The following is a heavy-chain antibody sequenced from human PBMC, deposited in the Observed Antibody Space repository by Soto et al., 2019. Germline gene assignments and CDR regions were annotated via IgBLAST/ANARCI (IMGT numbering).Heavy chain of an antibody. V-gene: IGHV1-18*04. D-gene: IGHD3-9*01. Sequence: ASVKVSCKASGYTFTSYGISWVRQAPGQGLEWMGWISAYNGNTNYAQKLQGRVTMTTDTSTSTAYMELRSLRSDDTAVYYCARDHDILTGYSPGDYWGQGTLVTVSS. CDR1: GYTFTSYG. CDR3: ARDHDILTGYSPGDY. J-gene: IGHJ4*02. CDR2: ISAYNGNT.